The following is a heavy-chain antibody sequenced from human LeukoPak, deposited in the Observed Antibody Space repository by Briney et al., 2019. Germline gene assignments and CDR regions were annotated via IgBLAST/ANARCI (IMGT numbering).Heavy chain of an antibody. CDR1: GYTFTNYP. J-gene: IGHJ4*02. CDR2: INTNLGNP. Sequence: GASVKVSCKASGYTFTNYPMNWVRQAPGQGLEWMGWINTNLGNPTYAQGFTGRFVISLDTSVSTAYLQISSLKAEDTAVYYCARGPAREQLDYWGQGTLVTVSS. V-gene: IGHV7-4-1*02. D-gene: IGHD1-26*01. CDR3: ARGPAREQLDY.